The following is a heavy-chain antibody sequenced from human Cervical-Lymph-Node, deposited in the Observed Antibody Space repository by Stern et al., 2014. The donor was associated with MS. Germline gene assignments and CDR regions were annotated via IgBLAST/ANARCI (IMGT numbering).Heavy chain of an antibody. CDR2: IWSDGNNK. CDR3: ATSIIVPGFVDY. J-gene: IGHJ4*02. Sequence: QVQLVESGGGVVQPGRSLRLSCTSSGFTFSTYAFHWVRQAPGKGLEWVAVIWSDGNNKYYGDSVKGRFSISRDNSKNTLWLQMNSLRAEDTAVYYCATSIIVPGFVDYWGQGTLVTVSS. CDR1: GFTFSTYA. V-gene: IGHV3-33*01. D-gene: IGHD6-19*01.